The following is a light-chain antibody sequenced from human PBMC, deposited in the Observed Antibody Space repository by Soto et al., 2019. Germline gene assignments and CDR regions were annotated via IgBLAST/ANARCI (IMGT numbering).Light chain of an antibody. CDR2: RAF. J-gene: IGKJ1*01. CDR1: QNASSNY. Sequence: EIVLARSPGTLSLSPGERATVSCMASQNASSNYLAWYQQKPGQAPRLLIYRAFKRTTGIPARFSGSGSGTDFTLTISRMEPDDFAVYCCQQYGSSPRTFGQGTKVDIK. CDR3: QQYGSSPRT. V-gene: IGKV3-20*01.